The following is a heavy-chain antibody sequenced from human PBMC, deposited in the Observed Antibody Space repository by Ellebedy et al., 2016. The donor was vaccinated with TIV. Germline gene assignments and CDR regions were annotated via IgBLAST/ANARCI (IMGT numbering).Heavy chain of an antibody. CDR1: GFTFSSYG. V-gene: IGHV3-33*01. D-gene: IGHD4-17*01. J-gene: IGHJ2*01. CDR3: ARGSYDYGDYARGGYFDL. Sequence: GESLKISCAASGFTFSSYGMHWVRQAPGKGLEWVAVIWYDGSNKYYADSVKGRFTISRDNSKNTLYLQMNSLRAEDTAVYYCARGSYDYGDYARGGYFDLWGRGTLVTVSS. CDR2: IWYDGSNK.